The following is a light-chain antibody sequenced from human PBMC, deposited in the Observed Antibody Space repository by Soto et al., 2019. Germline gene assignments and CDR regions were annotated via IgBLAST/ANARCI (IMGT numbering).Light chain of an antibody. V-gene: IGKV3-20*01. CDR1: QSVSSSY. CDR3: QHHGSSSWT. CDR2: GAS. J-gene: IGKJ1*01. Sequence: EIVLTQSPGTLSLSPGERATLSCRASQSVSSSYLAWYQQTPGQAPRLLIYGASNRATGIPDRFSDSGSGTDFTLTISRLEPEDFAVFYCQHHGSSSWTFGQGTKVEIK.